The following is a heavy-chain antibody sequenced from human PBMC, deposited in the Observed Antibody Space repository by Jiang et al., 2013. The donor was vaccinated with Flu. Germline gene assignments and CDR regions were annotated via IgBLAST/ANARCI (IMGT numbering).Heavy chain of an antibody. CDR3: AHSGTGFDY. J-gene: IGHJ4*02. D-gene: IGHD3/OR15-3a*01. V-gene: IGHV2-5*02. CDR2: IYWDDDK. Sequence: LIYWDDDKRYSPSLXSRLTITKDSSKNQVVLTLTNMDPVDTATYYCAHSGTGFDYWGQGTLVTVSS.